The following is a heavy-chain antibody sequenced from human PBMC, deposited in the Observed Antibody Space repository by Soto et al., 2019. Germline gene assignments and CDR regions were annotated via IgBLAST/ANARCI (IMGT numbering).Heavy chain of an antibody. J-gene: IGHJ3*02. CDR2: IWYDGSNK. Sequence: PGGSLRLSCAASGFTFSSYGMHWVRQAPGKGLEWVAVIWYDGSNKYYADSVKGRFTISRDNSKNTLYLQMNSLRAEDTAVYYCARLSPATYYYDSSGYSHDAFEIWGQGTMVTVSS. V-gene: IGHV3-33*01. CDR3: ARLSPATYYYDSSGYSHDAFEI. D-gene: IGHD3-22*01. CDR1: GFTFSSYG.